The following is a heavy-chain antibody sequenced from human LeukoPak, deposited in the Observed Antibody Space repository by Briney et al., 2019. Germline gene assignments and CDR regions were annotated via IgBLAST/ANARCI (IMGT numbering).Heavy chain of an antibody. CDR1: GHTVTNYY. V-gene: IGHV1-46*01. Sequence: ASVKVSCKASGHTVTNYYLHWVRQAPGQGLEWMGIINPRNGGTTYAQKFQGRVTMTRDTSTSTVYMKLSALRSEDTAIYYCARDFYGSGSYPDYWGQGTLVIVSS. D-gene: IGHD3-10*01. CDR3: ARDFYGSGSYPDY. J-gene: IGHJ4*02. CDR2: INPRNGGT.